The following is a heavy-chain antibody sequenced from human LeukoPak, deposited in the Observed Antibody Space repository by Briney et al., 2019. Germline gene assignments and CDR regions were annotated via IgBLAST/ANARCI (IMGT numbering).Heavy chain of an antibody. CDR2: INSDGSST. V-gene: IGHV3-74*01. CDR1: GFTFSSYW. D-gene: IGHD3-10*01. CDR3: ARPGGSGSYALWGY. Sequence: GGSLRLSCAASGFTFSSYWMHWVRQAPGKGLVWVSRINSDGSSTSYADSVKGRFTISRDNAKNTLYLQMNSLRAEDTAVYYCARPGGSGSYALWGYWGQGTLVTVSS. J-gene: IGHJ4*02.